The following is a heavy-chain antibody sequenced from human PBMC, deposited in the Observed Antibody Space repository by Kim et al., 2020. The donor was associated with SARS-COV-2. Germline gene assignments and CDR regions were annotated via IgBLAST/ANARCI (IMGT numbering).Heavy chain of an antibody. Sequence: ASVKVSCKASGYTFTSYAMHWVRQAPGQRLEWMGWINAGNGNTKYSQKFQGRVTITRDTSASTAYMELSSLRSEDTAVYYCARVGELSYYDFWSGYSGVGAFDIWGQGTMVIVSS. D-gene: IGHD3-3*01. CDR2: INAGNGNT. CDR3: ARVGELSYYDFWSGYSGVGAFDI. J-gene: IGHJ3*02. V-gene: IGHV1-3*01. CDR1: GYTFTSYA.